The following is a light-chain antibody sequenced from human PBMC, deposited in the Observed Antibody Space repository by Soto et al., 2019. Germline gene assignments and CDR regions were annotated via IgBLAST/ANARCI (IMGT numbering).Light chain of an antibody. CDR3: QQANSFPT. CDR2: GAT. Sequence: DVQMTQSPSSVSASIGGRVTVTCRASQDVGTWLVWYQQKPGKAPTLLISGATALQKGVPSRFSGGGSGTDFTLTISSLQPEDVATYYRQQANSFPTFGRGTRLDIK. CDR1: QDVGTW. J-gene: IGKJ5*01. V-gene: IGKV1-12*01.